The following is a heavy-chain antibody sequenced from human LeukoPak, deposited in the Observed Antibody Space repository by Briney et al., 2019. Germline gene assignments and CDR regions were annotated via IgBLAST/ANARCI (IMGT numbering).Heavy chain of an antibody. Sequence: SETLSLTCTVSGGPISSYYWSWIRQPPGKGLEWIGYIYYSGSTNYNPSLKSRVTISVDTSKNQFSLKLSSVTAADTAVYYCAREARVTYDILTGYFDYWGQGTLVTVSS. CDR3: AREARVTYDILTGYFDY. D-gene: IGHD3-9*01. J-gene: IGHJ4*02. V-gene: IGHV4-59*01. CDR1: GGPISSYY. CDR2: IYYSGST.